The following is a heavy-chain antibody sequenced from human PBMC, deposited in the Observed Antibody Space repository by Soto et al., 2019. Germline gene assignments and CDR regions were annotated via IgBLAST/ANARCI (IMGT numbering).Heavy chain of an antibody. CDR3: ARGAECRGYCLKKFTWLDH. CDR1: GGSFSTYA. J-gene: IGHJ5*02. V-gene: IGHV1-69*06. CDR2: IIPIFDSP. D-gene: IGHD2-15*01. Sequence: SVKVSCKASGGSFSTYAFSWVRQAPGHGLEWMGGIIPIFDSPYYAQNFQGRVTIAADRSTSTVYMELSSLTPEDTAVYYCARGAECRGYCLKKFTWLDHWGQGTLVTVSS.